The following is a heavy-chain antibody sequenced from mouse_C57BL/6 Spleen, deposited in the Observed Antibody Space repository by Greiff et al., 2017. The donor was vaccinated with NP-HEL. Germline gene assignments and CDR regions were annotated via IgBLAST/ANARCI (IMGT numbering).Heavy chain of an antibody. CDR1: GYTFTDYY. D-gene: IGHD2-5*01. CDR3: AQTYSNLY. Sequence: VQLQQSGPELVKPGASVKISCKASGYTFTDYYMNWVKQSHGKSLEWIGDINPNNGGTSYNQKFKGKATLTVDKSSSTAYMELRSLTSEDSAVYYCAQTYSNLYWGQGTTLTVSS. J-gene: IGHJ2*01. V-gene: IGHV1-26*01. CDR2: INPNNGGT.